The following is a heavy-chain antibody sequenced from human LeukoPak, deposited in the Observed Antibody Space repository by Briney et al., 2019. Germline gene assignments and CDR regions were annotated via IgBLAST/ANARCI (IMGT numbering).Heavy chain of an antibody. Sequence: PSETLSLTCAVYGGSFSGYYWSWIRQPPGKGLEWIGEINHSGSTNYNPSLTSRVTISVDTSKNQFSLKLSSVTAADTAVYYCARGVTGYYYYYYMDVWGKGTTVTVSS. D-gene: IGHD3-16*01. V-gene: IGHV4-34*01. J-gene: IGHJ6*03. CDR2: INHSGST. CDR3: ARGVTGYYYYYYMDV. CDR1: GGSFSGYY.